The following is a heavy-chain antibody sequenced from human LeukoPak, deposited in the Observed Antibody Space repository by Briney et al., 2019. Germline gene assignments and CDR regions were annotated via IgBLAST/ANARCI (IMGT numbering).Heavy chain of an antibody. CDR1: GYTFTVYQ. D-gene: IGHD4-23*01. Sequence: ASVKVSCKTSGYTFTVYQMHWVRQAPGQGLEWMGWINPNSGGRNYAQKSQGRVTMTSDTSISTVYMELSSLRSDDTAVYYCARDYYGGNPDYWGQGTLVTVSS. CDR2: INPNSGGR. CDR3: ARDYYGGNPDY. V-gene: IGHV1-2*02. J-gene: IGHJ4*02.